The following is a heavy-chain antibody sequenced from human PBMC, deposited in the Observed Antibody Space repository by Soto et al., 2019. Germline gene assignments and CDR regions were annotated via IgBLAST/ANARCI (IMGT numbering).Heavy chain of an antibody. CDR1: GGSFSGYY. CDR2: INHSGST. D-gene: IGHD4-17*01. CDR3: ARGRYGDPKWGYYYYYGMDV. V-gene: IGHV4-34*01. J-gene: IGHJ6*02. Sequence: SETLSLTCAVYGGSFSGYYWSWIRQPPGKGLEWIGEINHSGSTNYNPSLKSRVTISVDTSKNQFSLKLSSVTAADTAVYYCARGRYGDPKWGYYYYYGMDVWGQGTTVTVSS.